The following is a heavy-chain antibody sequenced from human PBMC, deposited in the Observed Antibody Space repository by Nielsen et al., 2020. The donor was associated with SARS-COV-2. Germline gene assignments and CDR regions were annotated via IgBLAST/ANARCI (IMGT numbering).Heavy chain of an antibody. V-gene: IGHV5-10-1*01. Sequence: ESLKISCKASGYSFANYWINWVRQMPGRGLEWMGRILPSDSYTDYSPSFQGHVTMSVDKSLTTAYLDWSSLKASDTAMFYCARLSYSADDYYYGMDVWGQGTAVTVSS. J-gene: IGHJ6*02. CDR2: ILPSDSYT. CDR1: GYSFANYW. CDR3: ARLSYSADDYYYGMDV. D-gene: IGHD1-26*01.